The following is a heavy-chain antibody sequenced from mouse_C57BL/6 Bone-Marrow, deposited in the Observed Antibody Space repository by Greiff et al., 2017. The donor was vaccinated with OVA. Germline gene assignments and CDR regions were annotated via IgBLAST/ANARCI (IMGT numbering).Heavy chain of an antibody. J-gene: IGHJ3*01. D-gene: IGHD1-1*01. Sequence: QVHVKQSGAELARPGASVKLSCKASGYTFTSYGISWVKQRTGQGLEWIGEIYPRSGNTYYNEKFKGKATLTADKSSSTAYMELRSLTSEDSAVYFCASPYSSAWFAYWGQGTLVTVSA. CDR2: IYPRSGNT. V-gene: IGHV1-81*01. CDR1: GYTFTSYG. CDR3: ASPYSSAWFAY.